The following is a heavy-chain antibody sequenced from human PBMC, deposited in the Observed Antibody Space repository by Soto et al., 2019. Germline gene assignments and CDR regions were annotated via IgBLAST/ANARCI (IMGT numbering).Heavy chain of an antibody. V-gene: IGHV3-30*18. CDR2: ISYDGSNT. CDR3: AKDGESKQWLRYFDY. CDR1: RFTFSNYA. J-gene: IGHJ4*02. D-gene: IGHD6-19*01. Sequence: QVQLVESGGGVVQPGSSLRLSCAASRFTFSNYAMHWVRQAPGKGLEYMAIISYDGSNTYYADSVKGRFTISRDNSKNTLYLQLNSLRTEDTAVYYCAKDGESKQWLRYFDYWGQGTLVTVSS.